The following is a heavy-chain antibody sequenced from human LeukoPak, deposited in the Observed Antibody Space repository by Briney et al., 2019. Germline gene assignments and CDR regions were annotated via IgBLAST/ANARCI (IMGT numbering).Heavy chain of an antibody. J-gene: IGHJ4*02. CDR2: ISSSSSYI. CDR3: ARGGGRVLRFLEWLLSTALFDY. D-gene: IGHD3-3*01. V-gene: IGHV3-21*01. CDR1: GFTFSSYS. Sequence: PGGSLRLSCAASGFTFSSYSMNWVRQAPGKGLEWVSSISSSSSYIYYADSVKGRFTISRDNAKNSLYLQMNSLRAEDTAVYYCARGGGRVLRFLEWLLSTALFDYWGQGTLVTVSS.